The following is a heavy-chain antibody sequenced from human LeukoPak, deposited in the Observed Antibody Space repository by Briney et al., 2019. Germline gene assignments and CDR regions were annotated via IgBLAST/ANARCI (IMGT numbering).Heavy chain of an antibody. V-gene: IGHV3-30*18. CDR3: AKKSYDILTGSYYYYMDV. CDR1: GFTFSSYG. Sequence: GGSLRLSCAASGFTFSSYGMHWVRQAPGKGLEWVAVISYDGSNKYYADSVKGRFTISRDNSKNTLYLQMNSLRVEDTAVYYCAKKSYDILTGSYYYYMDVWGKGTTVTVSS. D-gene: IGHD3-9*01. J-gene: IGHJ6*03. CDR2: ISYDGSNK.